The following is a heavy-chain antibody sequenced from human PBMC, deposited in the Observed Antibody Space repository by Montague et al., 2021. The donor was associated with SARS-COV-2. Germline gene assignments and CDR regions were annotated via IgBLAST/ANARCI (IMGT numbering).Heavy chain of an antibody. CDR2: IYYSGST. Sequence: SETLSLTCTVFGGSISSYYWSWIRQPPGKGLEWIGYIYYSGSTNYNPSLKSRVTISVDTSKNQFSLKLSSVTAADTAVYYCARWGLYSSSAGGYDYWGQGTLVTVSS. V-gene: IGHV4-59*01. J-gene: IGHJ4*02. D-gene: IGHD6-6*01. CDR3: ARWGLYSSSAGGYDY. CDR1: GGSISSYY.